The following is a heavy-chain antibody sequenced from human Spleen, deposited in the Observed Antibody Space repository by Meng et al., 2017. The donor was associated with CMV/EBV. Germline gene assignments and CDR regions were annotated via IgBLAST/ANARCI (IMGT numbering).Heavy chain of an antibody. D-gene: IGHD6-19*01. V-gene: IGHV3-30*02. CDR2: IRYDGSNK. J-gene: IGHJ4*02. CDR3: AKSTLAGPWGSFDY. CDR1: GFTFSSYG. Sequence: GESLKISCAASGFTFSSYGMHWVRQAPGKGLEWVAFIRYDGSNKYYADSVKGRFTISRDNSKNTLYLQMNSLRAEDTAVYYCAKSTLAGPWGSFDYWGQGTLVTVSS.